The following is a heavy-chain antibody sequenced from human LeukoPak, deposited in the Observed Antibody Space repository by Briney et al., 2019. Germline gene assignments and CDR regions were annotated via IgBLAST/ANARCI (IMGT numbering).Heavy chain of an antibody. Sequence: SETLSLTCAVYGGSFSGYYWSWIRQPPGKGLEWIGEINHSGSTNYNPSLKSRVTISVDTSKNQFSLKLSSVTAADTAVYYFARHASVWFFNWFDPWGQGTLVTVSS. CDR3: ARHASVWFFNWFDP. D-gene: IGHD3-10*01. CDR1: GGSFSGYY. CDR2: INHSGST. J-gene: IGHJ5*02. V-gene: IGHV4-34*01.